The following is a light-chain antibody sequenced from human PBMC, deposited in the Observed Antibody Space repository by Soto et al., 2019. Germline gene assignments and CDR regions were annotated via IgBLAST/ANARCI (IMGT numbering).Light chain of an antibody. V-gene: IGKV3-15*01. CDR2: GAS. CDR3: QQYNSWPIT. CDR1: QSLSSS. Sequence: IEMTQSPATLSVSPGERATLSCRASQSLSSSLAWYQQRPGQAPRLLIYGASTRATGIPARFSGGGSGTEFTLNISSLQSGDFALYYCQQYNSWPITFGQGTRLEI. J-gene: IGKJ5*01.